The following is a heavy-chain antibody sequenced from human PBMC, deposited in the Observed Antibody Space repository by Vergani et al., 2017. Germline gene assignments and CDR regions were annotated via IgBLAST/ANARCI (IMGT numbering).Heavy chain of an antibody. Sequence: QVQLVQSGAEVKKPGASVKVSCKASGYTITSYGISWVRQAPGQGLEWMGWISAYNGNTNYAQKFQGRVTITADEATSTAYMELSSLRSEDTAVYYCARGWLAMGKGFDYWGQGTLVTVSS. CDR3: ARGWLAMGKGFDY. J-gene: IGHJ4*02. V-gene: IGHV1-18*01. CDR1: GYTITSYG. D-gene: IGHD5-18*01. CDR2: ISAYNGNT.